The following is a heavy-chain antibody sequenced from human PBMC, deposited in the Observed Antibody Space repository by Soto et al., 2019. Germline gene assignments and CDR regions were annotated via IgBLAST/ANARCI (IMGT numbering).Heavy chain of an antibody. J-gene: IGHJ6*03. CDR2: IYYSGST. CDR3: ARVRHDWLLFTGYYMDV. CDR1: GGSISSYY. Sequence: SETLSLTCTVSGGSISSYYWSWIRQPPGKGLEWIGYIYYSGSTNYNPSLKSRVTISVDTSKNQFSLKLSSVTAADTAVYYCARVRHDWLLFTGYYMDVWGKGTTVTVSS. D-gene: IGHD3-9*01. V-gene: IGHV4-59*01.